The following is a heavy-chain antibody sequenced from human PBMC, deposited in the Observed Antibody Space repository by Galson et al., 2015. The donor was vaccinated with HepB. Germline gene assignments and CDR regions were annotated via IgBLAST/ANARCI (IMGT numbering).Heavy chain of an antibody. V-gene: IGHV1-24*01. CDR3: ATGKNVVVTSYYGMDV. J-gene: IGHJ6*02. D-gene: IGHD2-21*02. Sequence: SVKVSCKVSGYTLAELSMHWVRQAPGKGLEWMGGFDPEDGETIYAQKFQGRVTMTEDTSTDTAYMELSSLRSEDTAVYYCATGKNVVVTSYYGMDVWGQGTTVTVSS. CDR2: FDPEDGET. CDR1: GYTLAELS.